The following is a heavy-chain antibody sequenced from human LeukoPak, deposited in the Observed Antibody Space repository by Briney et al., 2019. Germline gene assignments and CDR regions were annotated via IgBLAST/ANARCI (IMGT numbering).Heavy chain of an antibody. J-gene: IGHJ6*02. CDR3: ARELSGSYYGMDV. CDR2: TNPTSGGT. Sequence: ASVKVSCKASGYTFTGYYIHWVRQAPGQELEWMGWTNPTSGGTNYAQKFQGRVTMTRDTSISTAYMELSKLRSDDTAVYYCARELSGSYYGMDVWGLGTTVTVSS. CDR1: GYTFTGYY. V-gene: IGHV1-2*02. D-gene: IGHD1-26*01.